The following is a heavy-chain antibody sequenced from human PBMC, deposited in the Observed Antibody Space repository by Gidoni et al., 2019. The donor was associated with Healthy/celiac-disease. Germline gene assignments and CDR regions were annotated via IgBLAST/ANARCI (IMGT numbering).Heavy chain of an antibody. CDR3: ARRRVIVVVITVVDSGMDV. CDR2: INHSGST. D-gene: IGHD3-22*01. CDR1: GGSFSGYY. J-gene: IGHJ6*02. Sequence: QVQLQQWGAGLLKPSETLSLTCAVYGGSFSGYYWSWIRQPPGKGLEWIGEINHSGSTNYNPSLKSRVTISVDTSKNQFSLKLSSVTAADTAVYYCARRRVIVVVITVVDSGMDVWGQGTTVTVSS. V-gene: IGHV4-34*01.